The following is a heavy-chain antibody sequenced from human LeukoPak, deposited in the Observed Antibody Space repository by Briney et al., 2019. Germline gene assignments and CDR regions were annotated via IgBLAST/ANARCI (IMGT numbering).Heavy chain of an antibody. CDR3: ARGSGCYSFNLLGFAP. CDR2: ISSSGSTI. J-gene: IGHJ5*02. D-gene: IGHD1-26*01. CDR1: GFTLTSYS. Sequence: PGGSLRLSCAASGFTLTSYSMNWVRQAPGKGLEWVSYISSSGSTIYYADSVKGRFTISRDNAKNSLYLQMNSLRAEDTAVSYCARGSGCYSFNLLGFAPWGQGTLATVSS. V-gene: IGHV3-48*01.